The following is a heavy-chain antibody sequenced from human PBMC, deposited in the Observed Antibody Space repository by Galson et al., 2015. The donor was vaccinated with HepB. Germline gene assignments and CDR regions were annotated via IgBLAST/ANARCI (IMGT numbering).Heavy chain of an antibody. Sequence: TLSLTCTVSGGSISSGDYYWSWIRQPPGRGLEWIGYMYYSGSTYYNPSLETRVTISVDTSKNHFSLKLSSVTAADTAVYYCARKDYYDSGNYYNGWFDPWGQGTLVTVSS. CDR2: MYYSGST. D-gene: IGHD3-10*01. CDR1: GGSISSGDYY. V-gene: IGHV4-30-4*01. J-gene: IGHJ5*02. CDR3: ARKDYYDSGNYYNGWFDP.